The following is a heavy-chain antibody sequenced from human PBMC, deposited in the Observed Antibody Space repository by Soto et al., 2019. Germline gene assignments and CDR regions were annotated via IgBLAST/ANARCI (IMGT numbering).Heavy chain of an antibody. J-gene: IGHJ4*02. V-gene: IGHV3-30*18. Sequence: QVQLVESGGGVVQPGRSLRLSCAASGFTFSSYGMHWVRQAPGKGLEWVAVISYDGSNKYYADSVKGRFTISRDNSKKTLYLQMNSLRAEDTAVYYCAKSDWYYYDSSGYYPIDYWGQGTLVTVSS. CDR3: AKSDWYYYDSSGYYPIDY. D-gene: IGHD3-22*01. CDR1: GFTFSSYG. CDR2: ISYDGSNK.